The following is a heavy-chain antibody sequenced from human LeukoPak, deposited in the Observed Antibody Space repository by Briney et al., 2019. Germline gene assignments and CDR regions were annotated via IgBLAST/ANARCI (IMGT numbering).Heavy chain of an antibody. CDR2: INSDGSST. V-gene: IGHV3-74*01. Sequence: GGSLRLSCAASGFTFSSYWMHWVRPAPGKGLVWVSRINSDGSSTTYADPVKGRFTISSDNAQKTLYLQMNSLRAEDTAVYYCAKGPWLAYPYYFDYWGQGTLVTVSS. J-gene: IGHJ4*02. CDR3: AKGPWLAYPYYFDY. CDR1: GFTFSSYW. D-gene: IGHD6-19*01.